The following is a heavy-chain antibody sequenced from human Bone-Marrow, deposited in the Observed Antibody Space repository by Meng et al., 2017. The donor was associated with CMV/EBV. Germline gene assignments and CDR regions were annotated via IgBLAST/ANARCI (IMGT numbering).Heavy chain of an antibody. CDR3: ARDARGWSSD. Sequence: GESLKISCAASGFSFRNSWMSWLRQAPGKGLEWVANMKGDGSEKYYVDSVKGRFTISGDNAENSLFLQMNSLRDEDTAVYFCARDARGWSSDWGQGTLVTVSS. CDR1: GFSFRNSW. V-gene: IGHV3-7*01. D-gene: IGHD6-19*01. J-gene: IGHJ4*02. CDR2: MKGDGSEK.